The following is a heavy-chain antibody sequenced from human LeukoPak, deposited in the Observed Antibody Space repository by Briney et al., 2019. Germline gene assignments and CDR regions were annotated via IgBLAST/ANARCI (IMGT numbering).Heavy chain of an antibody. CDR3: ARDYDSSGYNY. Sequence: PGGSLRLSCAASGFTVSSNYMSWIRQAPGKGLEWVSYISSSGSTRYYADSVKGRFTISRDNAKNSLYLQMNSLRAEDTAVYYCARDYDSSGYNYWGQGTLVTVSS. V-gene: IGHV3-11*04. CDR1: GFTVSSNY. D-gene: IGHD3-22*01. CDR2: ISSSGSTR. J-gene: IGHJ4*02.